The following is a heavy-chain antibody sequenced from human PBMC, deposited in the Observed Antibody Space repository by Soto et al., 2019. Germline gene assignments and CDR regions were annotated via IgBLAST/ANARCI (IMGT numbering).Heavy chain of an antibody. J-gene: IGHJ4*02. V-gene: IGHV3-23*01. D-gene: IGHD6-19*01. CDR1: GFTFSSYA. CDR2: ISGSGGST. Sequence: EVQLLESGGGLVQPGGSLRLSCAASGFTFSSYAMSWVRQAPGKGLEWVSAISGSGGSTYYADSVKGRFTISRDNSKNPLYLHMNSLRAEDTAVYYCARRSSGLYFDYWGQGTLVTVSS. CDR3: ARRSSGLYFDY.